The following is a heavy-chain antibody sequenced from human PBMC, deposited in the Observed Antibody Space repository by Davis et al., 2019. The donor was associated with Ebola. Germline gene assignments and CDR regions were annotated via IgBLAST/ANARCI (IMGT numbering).Heavy chain of an antibody. CDR3: ARSITMVRGVSWFDP. V-gene: IGHV1-46*01. J-gene: IGHJ5*02. D-gene: IGHD3-10*01. Sequence: AASVKVSCKASGYTFTSYYMHWVRQAPGQGLEWMGIINPSGGSTNYAQKFQGRVTMTRDTSTSTVYMELSSLRSEDTAVYYCARSITMVRGVSWFDPWGQGTLVTVSS. CDR1: GYTFTSYY. CDR2: INPSGGST.